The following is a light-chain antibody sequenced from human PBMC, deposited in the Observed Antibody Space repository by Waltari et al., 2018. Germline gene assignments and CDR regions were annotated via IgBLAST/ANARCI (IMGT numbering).Light chain of an antibody. CDR3: SSYTSSIPYV. CDR1: SRDVGGYHY. V-gene: IGLV2-14*01. J-gene: IGLJ1*01. CDR2: DVS. Sequence: QSALTQPASVSGSPGQSITISCTGTSRDVGGYHYVSWYQQHPGKAPKLMIYDVSKRPSGVSNRFSGSKSGNTASLTISGLQAEDEADYYCSSYTSSIPYVFGTGTKVTVL.